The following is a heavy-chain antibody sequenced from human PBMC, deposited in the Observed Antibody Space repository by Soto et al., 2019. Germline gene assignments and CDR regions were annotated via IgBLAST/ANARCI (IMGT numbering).Heavy chain of an antibody. V-gene: IGHV1-18*01. CDR2: ISAYNGNT. J-gene: IGHJ4*02. CDR1: GYTFTSYG. Sequence: ASVKVSCKASGYTFTSYGISWVRQAPGQGLEGMGWISAYNGNTNYAQKIQGRVTMTTDTTTSTAYMELRSLRSDDTAVYYCARSIAAAVDFDYWGQGTLVTVSS. D-gene: IGHD6-13*01. CDR3: ARSIAAAVDFDY.